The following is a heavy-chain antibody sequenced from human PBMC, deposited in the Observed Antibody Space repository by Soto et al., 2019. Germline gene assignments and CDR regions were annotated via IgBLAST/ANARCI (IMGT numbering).Heavy chain of an antibody. Sequence: PSETLSLTCTVSGGSINTFYWSWVRQPAGKGLEWIGRIFSSGSTSFNPSLENRVAMSVDTSKNHFSLNLSSVTAADRAVYYCAREGSYSAYNFAHGIQLWSFDFWGQGALVTSPQ. D-gene: IGHD5-12*01. V-gene: IGHV4-4*07. CDR3: AREGSYSAYNFAHGIQLWSFDF. CDR1: GGSINTFY. J-gene: IGHJ4*02. CDR2: IFSSGST.